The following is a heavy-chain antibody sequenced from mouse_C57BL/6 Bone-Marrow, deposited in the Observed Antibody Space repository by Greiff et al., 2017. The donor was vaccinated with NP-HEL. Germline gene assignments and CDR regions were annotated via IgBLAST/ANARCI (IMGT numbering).Heavy chain of an antibody. CDR3: ARSGGDYYGSSHWYFDV. D-gene: IGHD1-1*01. V-gene: IGHV1-54*01. J-gene: IGHJ1*03. Sequence: VQLQQSGAELVRPGTSVKVSCKASGYAFTNYLIEWVKQRPGQGLEWIGVLNPGSGGTNYTEKVKGQATLTAAKSSSTAYMQRSSLTSEGSAVYFCARSGGDYYGSSHWYFDVWGTGTTVTVSS. CDR1: GYAFTNYL. CDR2: LNPGSGGT.